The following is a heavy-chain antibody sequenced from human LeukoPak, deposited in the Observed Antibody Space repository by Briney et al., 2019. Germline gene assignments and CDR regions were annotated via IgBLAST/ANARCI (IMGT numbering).Heavy chain of an antibody. D-gene: IGHD3-16*01. CDR2: INHSGST. Sequence: SEALSLTCAVYGGSFSGYYWSWIRQPAGKGLEWIGEINHSGSTKYNPSLKSRVTISVDTSKNQFSLKLSSVTAADTAVYYCARAPVWAYGMDVWGQGTTVTVSS. CDR1: GGSFSGYY. J-gene: IGHJ6*02. V-gene: IGHV4-34*01. CDR3: ARAPVWAYGMDV.